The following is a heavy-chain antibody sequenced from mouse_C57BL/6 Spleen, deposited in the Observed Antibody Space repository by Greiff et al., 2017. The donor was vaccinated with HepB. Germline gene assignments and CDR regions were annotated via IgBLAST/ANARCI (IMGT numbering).Heavy chain of an antibody. CDR1: GYSFTDYN. J-gene: IGHJ2*01. CDR3: AREAAASSDGYYPYFDY. CDR2: INPNYGTT. D-gene: IGHD2-3*01. Sequence: EVQLQQSGPELVKPGASVKISCKASGYSFTDYNMNWVKQSNGKSLEWIGVINPNYGTTSYNQKFKGKATLTVDQSSSTAYMQLNSLTSEDSAVYYCAREAAASSDGYYPYFDYWGQGTTLTVSS. V-gene: IGHV1-39*01.